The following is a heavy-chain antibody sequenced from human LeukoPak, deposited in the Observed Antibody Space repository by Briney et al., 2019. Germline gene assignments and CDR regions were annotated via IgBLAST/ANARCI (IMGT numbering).Heavy chain of an antibody. D-gene: IGHD3-16*01. V-gene: IGHV3-21*01. CDR2: ISSSISYI. Sequence: GGSLRLSCAASGFTFSTSGMNWVRQAPGKGLEWVSSISSSISYIYYADSVKGRFTISRDNAKNSMYLQMNSLRAEDTAVYYCARDRGYGAFDIWGQGTMVTVSS. CDR1: GFTFSTSG. CDR3: ARDRGYGAFDI. J-gene: IGHJ3*02.